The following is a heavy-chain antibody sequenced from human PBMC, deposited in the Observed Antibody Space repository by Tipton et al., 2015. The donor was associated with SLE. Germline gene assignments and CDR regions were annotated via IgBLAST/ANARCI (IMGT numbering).Heavy chain of an antibody. Sequence: GLVKPSETLSLDCIVSGASISSNSYSWGWIRQPPGKGLEWIGIIHYSGSTYFSSSLKSRLILSLDTSKNQFSLKMRSMTAADTAVYYCARQRLVQGGDYFDDWGQGSLVTVSA. CDR3: ARQRLVQGGDYFDD. J-gene: IGHJ4*02. CDR2: IHYSGST. D-gene: IGHD1-1*01. V-gene: IGHV4-39*01. CDR1: GASISSNSYS.